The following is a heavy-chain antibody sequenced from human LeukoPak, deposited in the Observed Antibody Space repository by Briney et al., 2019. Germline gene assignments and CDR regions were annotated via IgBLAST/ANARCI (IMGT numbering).Heavy chain of an antibody. CDR1: GYTFTSYY. CDR2: ISPSGGST. J-gene: IGHJ6*02. Sequence: ASVKVSCKASGYTFTSYYMHWVRQAPGQGLEWMGIISPSGGSTSYAQKFQGRVTMTRDTSTSTVYMELSSLRSEDTAVYYRARVSRSWSHYYGMDVWGQGTTVTVSS. V-gene: IGHV1-46*01. CDR3: ARVSRSWSHYYGMDV. D-gene: IGHD3-10*01.